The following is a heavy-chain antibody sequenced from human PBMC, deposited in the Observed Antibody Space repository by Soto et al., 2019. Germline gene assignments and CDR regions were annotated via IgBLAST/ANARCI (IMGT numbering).Heavy chain of an antibody. CDR2: ISGNNGDT. J-gene: IGHJ3*01. V-gene: IGHV1-18*01. CDR3: ARELVLREAYGFGFDL. D-gene: IGHD2-21*01. Sequence: ASVKVSCKASGYMFITYGISWVRQAPGQGLEWMGFISGNNGDTNYAQKFQGRVTMTTDTSTSTACMELRSLRSDDTAVYYCARELVLREAYGFGFDLWGQGTMVTVSS. CDR1: GYMFITYG.